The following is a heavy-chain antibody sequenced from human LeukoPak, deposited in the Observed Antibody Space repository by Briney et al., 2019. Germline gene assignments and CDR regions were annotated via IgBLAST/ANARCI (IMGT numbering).Heavy chain of an antibody. CDR3: AKASNNHRHYYYYMDV. D-gene: IGHD1/OR15-1a*01. V-gene: IGHV1-69*13. CDR1: GGTFSSYA. Sequence: GASVKVSCKASGGTFSSYAISWVRQAPGQGLEWMGGIIPIFGTANYAQKFQGRVTITADESTSTAYMELSSLRSEDTAVYYCAKASNNHRHYYYYMDVWGKGTMVTVSS. J-gene: IGHJ6*03. CDR2: IIPIFGTA.